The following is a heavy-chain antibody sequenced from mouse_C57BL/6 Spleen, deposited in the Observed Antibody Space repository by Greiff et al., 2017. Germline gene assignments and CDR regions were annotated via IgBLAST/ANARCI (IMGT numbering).Heavy chain of an antibody. CDR1: GFNIKDYY. Sequence: EVKLVESGAELVKPGASVKLSCTASGFNIKDYYMHWVKQRTEQGLEWIGRIDPEDGETKYAPKFQGKATITADTSSNTAYLQLSSLTSEDTAVYYCAAIITTVVADYWGQGTTLTVSS. D-gene: IGHD1-1*01. V-gene: IGHV14-2*01. CDR2: IDPEDGET. J-gene: IGHJ2*01. CDR3: AAIITTVVADY.